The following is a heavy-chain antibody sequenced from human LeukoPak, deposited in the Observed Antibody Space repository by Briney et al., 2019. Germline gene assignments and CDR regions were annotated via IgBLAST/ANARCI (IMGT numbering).Heavy chain of an antibody. J-gene: IGHJ4*02. Sequence: ASVKVSCKASGGTFSSYAISWVRQAPGQGLEWMGWMNPNSGNTGYAQKFQGRVTMTRNTSISTAYMELSSLRSEDTAVYYCARAHYDSSGYYVDYWGQGTLVTVSS. CDR3: ARAHYDSSGYYVDY. CDR2: MNPNSGNT. CDR1: GGTFSSYA. D-gene: IGHD3-22*01. V-gene: IGHV1-8*02.